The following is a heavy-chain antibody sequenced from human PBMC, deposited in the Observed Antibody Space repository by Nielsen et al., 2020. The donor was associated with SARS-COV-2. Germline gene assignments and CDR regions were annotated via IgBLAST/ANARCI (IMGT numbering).Heavy chain of an antibody. CDR1: GGSISSSSYY. D-gene: IGHD3-3*01. Sequence: SETLSLTCTVSGGSISSSSYYWGWIRQPPGKGLEWIGSIYYSGSTYYNPSLKSRVTISVDTSKNQFSLKLSSVTAADTAVYYCARVEWFEYYYYYMDVWGKGTTVTVSS. CDR3: ARVEWFEYYYYYMDV. CDR2: IYYSGST. J-gene: IGHJ6*03. V-gene: IGHV4-39*07.